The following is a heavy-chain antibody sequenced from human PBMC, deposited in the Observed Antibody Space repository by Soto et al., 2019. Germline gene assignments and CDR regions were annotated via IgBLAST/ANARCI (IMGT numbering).Heavy chain of an antibody. Sequence: QVQLVQSGAEVKKPGSSVKVYCKASGGTFSSYAISWVRQAPGQGLEWMGGINPIFGTANDAQKFQGRVTITADESTRTAYMELSSLRSEDTAVYYCARTVCSSTSCYQYYYYGMDVCGKGTTVTVSS. J-gene: IGHJ6*04. D-gene: IGHD2-2*01. CDR3: ARTVCSSTSCYQYYYYGMDV. CDR1: GGTFSSYA. V-gene: IGHV1-69*01. CDR2: INPIFGTA.